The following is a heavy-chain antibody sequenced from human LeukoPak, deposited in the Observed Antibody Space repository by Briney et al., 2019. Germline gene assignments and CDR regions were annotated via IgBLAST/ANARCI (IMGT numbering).Heavy chain of an antibody. D-gene: IGHD1-26*01. J-gene: IGHJ4*02. CDR1: GFTFSSYE. CDR3: ARGSGSYFY. CDR2: ISSSGSTI. Sequence: GGSLRLSCAASGFTFSSYEMNWVRQAPGKGLEWDSYISSSGSTIYYADSVKGRFTISRDNDKNSLYLQMNSLRAEDTAVYYCARGSGSYFYWGQGTLVTVSS. V-gene: IGHV3-48*03.